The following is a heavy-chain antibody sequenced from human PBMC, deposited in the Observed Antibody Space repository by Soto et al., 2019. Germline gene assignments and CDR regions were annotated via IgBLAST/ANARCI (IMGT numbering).Heavy chain of an antibody. D-gene: IGHD5-12*01. J-gene: IGHJ4*02. V-gene: IGHV4-34*01. CDR2: INHSGST. CDR3: ARVRIWLQPGPYFDY. CDR1: GGSFSGYY. Sequence: QVQLQQWGAGLLKPSETLSLTCAVYGGSFSGYYWSWLRQPPGKGLEWIGEINHSGSTNYNPSLKRRVTISVDTSKNQFSLKLSSVTAADTAVYYCARVRIWLQPGPYFDYWGQVTLVTVSS.